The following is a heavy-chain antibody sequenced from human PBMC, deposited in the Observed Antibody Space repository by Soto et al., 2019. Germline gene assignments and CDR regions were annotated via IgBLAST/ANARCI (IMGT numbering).Heavy chain of an antibody. D-gene: IGHD5-12*01. Sequence: QLQLQESGPGLVKPSETLSLTCTVSGGSISSSNYYWGWIRQPPGKGLEWIGSIYYSGSTYYNPSLKSRVTISVDTSKNQFSLKLSSVTAADTAVYYCANGDRGYSGYDLFDYWGQGTLVTVSS. V-gene: IGHV4-39*01. CDR3: ANGDRGYSGYDLFDY. J-gene: IGHJ4*02. CDR2: IYYSGST. CDR1: GGSISSSNYY.